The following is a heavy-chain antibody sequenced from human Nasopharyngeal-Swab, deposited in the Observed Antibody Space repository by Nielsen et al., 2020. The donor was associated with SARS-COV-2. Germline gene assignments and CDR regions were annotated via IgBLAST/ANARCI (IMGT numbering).Heavy chain of an antibody. Sequence: WLRQPPGKGLEWVAVISYDGSNKYYADSVKGRFTISRDNSKNTLYLQMNSLRAEDTAVYYCAKDLKPMYYDFWSGYYTDYYYYMDVWGKGTTVTVSS. CDR2: ISYDGSNK. V-gene: IGHV3-30*18. CDR3: AKDLKPMYYDFWSGYYTDYYYYMDV. D-gene: IGHD3-3*01. J-gene: IGHJ6*03.